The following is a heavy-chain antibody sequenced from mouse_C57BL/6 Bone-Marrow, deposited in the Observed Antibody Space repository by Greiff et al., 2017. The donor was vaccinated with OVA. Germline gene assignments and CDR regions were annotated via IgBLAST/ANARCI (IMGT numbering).Heavy chain of an antibody. Sequence: EVKLVESGEGLVKPGGSLKLSCAASGFTFSSYAMSWVRQTPEKRLEWVAYISSGGDYIYYADTVKGRFTISRDNAGNTLYLQMSSLKSEDTAMYYCTRHGSSFFAYWGQGTLVTVSA. CDR1: GFTFSSYA. CDR2: ISSGGDYI. J-gene: IGHJ3*01. V-gene: IGHV5-9-1*02. D-gene: IGHD1-1*01. CDR3: TRHGSSFFAY.